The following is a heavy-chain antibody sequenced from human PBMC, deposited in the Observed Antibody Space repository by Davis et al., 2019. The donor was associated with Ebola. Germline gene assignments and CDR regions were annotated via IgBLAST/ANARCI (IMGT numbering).Heavy chain of an antibody. J-gene: IGHJ5*02. D-gene: IGHD4-17*01. CDR3: AKVHPPTTVTTGWFDP. V-gene: IGHV3-23*01. CDR2: ISVRSIT. Sequence: GESLKISCAASGFILSSYSMSWVRQAPGKGLEWVSSISVRSITYHADSVKGRFTISRDNSKNTQYLQMNSLRAEDTAVYYCAKVHPPTTVTTGWFDPWGQGTLVTVSS. CDR1: GFILSSYS.